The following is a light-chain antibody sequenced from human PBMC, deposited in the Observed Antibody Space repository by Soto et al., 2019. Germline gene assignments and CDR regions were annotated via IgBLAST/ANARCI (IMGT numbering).Light chain of an antibody. CDR3: QESYRTPRT. Sequence: DLQMTPSPSSLSASVGDRVTITCRASQTINAYLNWYQQKPGKAPKLLIYAASSLQSGVPSRFSGSGSGTDFTLTISSLQPEDFATYYCQESYRTPRTFGQGTRLEI. CDR1: QTINAY. CDR2: AAS. J-gene: IGKJ2*01. V-gene: IGKV1-39*01.